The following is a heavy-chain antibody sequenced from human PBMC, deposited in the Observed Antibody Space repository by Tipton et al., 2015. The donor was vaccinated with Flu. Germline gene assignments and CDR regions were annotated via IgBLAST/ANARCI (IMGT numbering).Heavy chain of an antibody. CDR3: ARNVFEGYGDYRNWYFDL. Sequence: TLSLTCTVFGGSMRSSSNYWAWIRQPPGKGLEWIGSMFYTGVTYHNASLKNRITISIDRSETQLSLQLTSVTAADTAVYYCARNVFEGYGDYRNWYFDLWGRGTLVTVSS. J-gene: IGHJ2*01. D-gene: IGHD4-17*01. V-gene: IGHV4-39*01. CDR1: GGSMRSSSNY. CDR2: MFYTGVT.